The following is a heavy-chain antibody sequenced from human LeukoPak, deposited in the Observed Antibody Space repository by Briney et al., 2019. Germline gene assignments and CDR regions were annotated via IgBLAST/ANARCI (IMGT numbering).Heavy chain of an antibody. CDR2: VWYDGNNK. D-gene: IGHD5-18*01. Sequence: GGSLRLSCAASGFTFSVFGMNWVRQAPGKGLEWVAVVWYDGNNKYYADSVKGRFTISRDNSKNTVHLQMNSLRAEDTAAYYCARDLGDGYSYGYPYWGQGTLVTVSS. V-gene: IGHV3-33*01. J-gene: IGHJ4*02. CDR3: ARDLGDGYSYGYPY. CDR1: GFTFSVFG.